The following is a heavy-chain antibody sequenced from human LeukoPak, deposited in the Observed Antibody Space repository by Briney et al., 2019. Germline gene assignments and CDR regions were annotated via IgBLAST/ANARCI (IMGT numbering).Heavy chain of an antibody. CDR3: ARDRETYYYDVAAL. CDR1: GFTFSNYA. Sequence: PGGSLRLSCAASGFTFSNYAMHWVRQAPGKGLEWVAVISYDGSNKYYADSVKGRFTISRDNSKNTLYLQMNSLRAEDTAVYYCARDRETYYYDVAALWGQGTMVTVSS. CDR2: ISYDGSNK. D-gene: IGHD3-22*01. V-gene: IGHV3-30*04. J-gene: IGHJ3*01.